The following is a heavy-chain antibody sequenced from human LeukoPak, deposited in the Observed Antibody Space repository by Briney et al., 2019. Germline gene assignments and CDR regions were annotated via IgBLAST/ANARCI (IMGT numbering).Heavy chain of an antibody. CDR1: GFTFSTYW. D-gene: IGHD6-6*01. Sequence: GGSLRLSCAASGFTFSTYWMSWVRQAPGKGLEWVANIKQDGREMYYVDSVKGRFTISRDNAKNSLYLQMNSLRVEDTAVYYCVRDEKQVVTPQFDYWGQGTLVTVPS. J-gene: IGHJ4*02. CDR2: IKQDGREM. CDR3: VRDEKQVVTPQFDY. V-gene: IGHV3-7*01.